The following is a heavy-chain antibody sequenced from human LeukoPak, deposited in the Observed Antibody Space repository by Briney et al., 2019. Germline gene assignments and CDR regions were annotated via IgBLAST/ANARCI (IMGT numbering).Heavy chain of an antibody. CDR1: GFTVSSNY. V-gene: IGHV4-34*01. CDR3: ARGGRRAAMVNFDY. D-gene: IGHD5-18*01. J-gene: IGHJ4*02. Sequence: GSLRLSCAASGFTVSSNYMSWVRQPPGKGLEWIGEINHSGSTNYNPSLKSRVTISVDTSKNQFSLKLSSVTAADTAVYYCARGGRRAAMVNFDYWGQGTLVTVSS. CDR2: INHSGST.